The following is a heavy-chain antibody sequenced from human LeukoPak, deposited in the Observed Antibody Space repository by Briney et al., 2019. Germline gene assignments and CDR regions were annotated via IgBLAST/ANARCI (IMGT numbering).Heavy chain of an antibody. V-gene: IGHV1-8*01. J-gene: IGHJ6*02. CDR2: MNPSSGNT. D-gene: IGHD6-13*01. Sequence: ASVRVSCKASGYTFTSYDINWVRQATGQGREWMGLMNPSSGNTGYAQKFQGRVTMTRNTSISTAYMELSSLRSEDTAVYYCARVTRDSSSWYSHYYYYGMDVWGQGTTVTVSS. CDR3: ARVTRDSSSWYSHYYYYGMDV. CDR1: GYTFTSYD.